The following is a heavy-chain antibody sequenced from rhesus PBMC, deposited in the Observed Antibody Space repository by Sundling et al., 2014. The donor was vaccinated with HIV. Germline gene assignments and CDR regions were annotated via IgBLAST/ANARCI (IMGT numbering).Heavy chain of an antibody. CDR2: IYGGGGST. D-gene: IGHD1-44*02. V-gene: IGHV4-160*01. CDR3: AREEWQLYVDY. CDR1: GGSVNNYY. Sequence: QVQLQESGPGLVKPSETLSLTCAVSGGSVNNYYWSWIRQAPGKGLEWIGRIYGGGGSTDYNPSLKSRVTISIDTSKNQFSLKLTSVTAADTAVYYCAREEWQLYVDYWGQGVLVTVSS. J-gene: IGHJ4*01.